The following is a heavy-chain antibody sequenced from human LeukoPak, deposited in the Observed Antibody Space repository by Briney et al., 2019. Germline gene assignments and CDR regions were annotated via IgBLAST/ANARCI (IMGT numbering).Heavy chain of an antibody. Sequence: TSQTLSLTCAVSGGSISSGGYSWSWIRQPPGKGLEWIGYIYYSGSTYYNPSLKSRVTISVDTSKNQFSLKLSSVTAADTAVYYCARRGRVEYSSSSYAFDIWGQGTMVTVSS. J-gene: IGHJ3*02. D-gene: IGHD6-6*01. V-gene: IGHV4-30-2*03. CDR1: GGSISSGGYS. CDR2: IYYSGST. CDR3: ARRGRVEYSSSSYAFDI.